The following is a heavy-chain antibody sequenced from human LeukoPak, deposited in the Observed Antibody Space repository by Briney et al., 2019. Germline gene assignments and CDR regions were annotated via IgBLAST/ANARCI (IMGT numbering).Heavy chain of an antibody. Sequence: PGRSLRLSCAASGFTFSSYGMHWVRQAPGKGLEWVAVISHDGSNKYYADSVKGRFTISRDNSKNTLYLQMNSLRAEDTAVYYCARDRRPYSSSWFFDYWGQGTLVTVSS. J-gene: IGHJ4*02. CDR3: ARDRRPYSSSWFFDY. CDR1: GFTFSSYG. D-gene: IGHD6-13*01. CDR2: ISHDGSNK. V-gene: IGHV3-30*03.